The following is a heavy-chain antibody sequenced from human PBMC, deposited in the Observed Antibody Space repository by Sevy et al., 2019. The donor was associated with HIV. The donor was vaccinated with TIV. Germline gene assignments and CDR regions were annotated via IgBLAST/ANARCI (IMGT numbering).Heavy chain of an antibody. CDR1: GGSISSGDYY. Sequence: SETLSLTCTVSGGSISSGDYYWSWIRQPPGKGLEWIGYIYYSGSTYYNPSLKSRVTISVDTSKNQFSLKLSSVTAADTAVYYCARDKSDGGNANWFDPMGPGNPGHRLL. V-gene: IGHV4-30-4*01. D-gene: IGHD2-15*01. CDR3: ARDKSDGGNANWFDP. CDR2: IYYSGST. J-gene: IGHJ5*02.